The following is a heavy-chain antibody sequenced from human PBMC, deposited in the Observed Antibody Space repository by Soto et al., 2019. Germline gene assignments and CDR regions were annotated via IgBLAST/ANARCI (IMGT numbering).Heavy chain of an antibody. V-gene: IGHV3-48*01. J-gene: IGHJ6*03. Sequence: GGSLRLSCAASGFTFSSYSMNWVRQAPGKGLEWVSYISSSSSTIYYADSVKGRFTISRDNAKNSLYLQMNSLRAEDTAVYYCARDKASVWAEGYYYMDVWGKGTTVTVSS. D-gene: IGHD1-20*01. CDR3: ARDKASVWAEGYYYMDV. CDR2: ISSSSSTI. CDR1: GFTFSSYS.